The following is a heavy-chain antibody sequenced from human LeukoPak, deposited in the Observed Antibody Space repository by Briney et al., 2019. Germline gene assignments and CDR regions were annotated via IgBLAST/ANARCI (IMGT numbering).Heavy chain of an antibody. D-gene: IGHD6-19*01. CDR2: INHSGST. J-gene: IGHJ4*02. CDR3: ARGDDSSGWYANDY. V-gene: IGHV4-34*01. CDR1: GGSFSGYY. Sequence: SETLSLTCAVYGGSFSGYYWSWIRQPPGKGLEWMGEINHSGSTNYNPSLKSRVTISVDTSKNQFSLKLSSVTAADTAVYYCARGDDSSGWYANDYWGQGTLVTVSS.